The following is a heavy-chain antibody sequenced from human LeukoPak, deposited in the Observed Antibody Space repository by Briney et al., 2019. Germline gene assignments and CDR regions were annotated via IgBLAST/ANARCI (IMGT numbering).Heavy chain of an antibody. V-gene: IGHV3-23*01. Sequence: GGSLRVSCAASGFTFSSYALSWVRQAPGKGLEWVSAISGSGGSTYYADSVKGRFTISRDNSKNTLYLQMNSLRAEDTAVYYCAKGANPFSHWNDRSDYWGQGTVATVSP. CDR3: AKGANPFSHWNDRSDY. CDR2: ISGSGGST. D-gene: IGHD1-1*01. J-gene: IGHJ4*02. CDR1: GFTFSSYA.